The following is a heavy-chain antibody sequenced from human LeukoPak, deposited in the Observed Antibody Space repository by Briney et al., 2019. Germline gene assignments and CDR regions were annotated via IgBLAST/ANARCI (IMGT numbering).Heavy chain of an antibody. J-gene: IGHJ6*03. V-gene: IGHV1-2*02. CDR1: GYTFTSNY. D-gene: IGHD3-10*01. CDR3: ARDLTYYYGSGSYPGGYYYYMDV. Sequence: ASVKVSCKAFGYTFTSNYMHWVRQAPGQGLEWMGWINPNSGGTNYAQKFQGRVTMTRDTSISTAYMELSRLRSDDTAVYYCARDLTYYYGSGSYPGGYYYYMDVWGKGTTVTISS. CDR2: INPNSGGT.